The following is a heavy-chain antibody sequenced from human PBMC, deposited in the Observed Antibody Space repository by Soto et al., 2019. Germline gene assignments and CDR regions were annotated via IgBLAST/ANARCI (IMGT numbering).Heavy chain of an antibody. D-gene: IGHD1-7*01. V-gene: IGHV3-33*01. CDR3: ARDGIGGTVFRGYLDY. CDR2: IRFDGSNE. Sequence: QEQLVESGGGVVQPGTSLRLSCAVPGGIFHGYGMHWVRQAPGKGLEWVAIIRFDGSNEEYADSAKGRFTISRDNSKNTLYLQMNTLGAEDTAVYYCARDGIGGTVFRGYLDYWGRGTVVTVSS. CDR1: GGIFHGYG. J-gene: IGHJ4*02.